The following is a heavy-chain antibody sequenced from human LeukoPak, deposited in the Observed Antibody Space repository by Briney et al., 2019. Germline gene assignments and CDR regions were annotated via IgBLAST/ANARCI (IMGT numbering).Heavy chain of an antibody. CDR3: TREEQGYNYDVFDC. Sequence: SQTLSLTCVISGDSVSNNSAAWNWIRQSPSRGLEWLGRTYYRSQWYNHYAVSAKSRITINSDTSKNQFSLQLNSVTPEDTAVYYCTREEQGYNYDVFDCWGQGTLVTVSS. CDR1: GDSVSNNSAA. D-gene: IGHD5-18*01. J-gene: IGHJ4*02. CDR2: TYYRSQWYN. V-gene: IGHV6-1*01.